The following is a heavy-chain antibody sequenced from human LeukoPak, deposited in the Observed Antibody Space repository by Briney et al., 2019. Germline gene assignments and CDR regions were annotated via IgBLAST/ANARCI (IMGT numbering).Heavy chain of an antibody. J-gene: IGHJ5*02. D-gene: IGHD3-22*01. CDR2: ISSSGSTI. Sequence: GGSLRLSRAASGFTFSDYYMSWIRQAPGKGLEWVSYISSSGSTIYYADSVKGRFTISRDNAKNSLYLQMNSLRAEDTAVYYCAREGRYYYDSSGYSAWGQGTLVTVSS. CDR3: AREGRYYYDSSGYSA. V-gene: IGHV3-11*01. CDR1: GFTFSDYY.